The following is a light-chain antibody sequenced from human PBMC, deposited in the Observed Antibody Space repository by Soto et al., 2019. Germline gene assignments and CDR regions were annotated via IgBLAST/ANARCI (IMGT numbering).Light chain of an antibody. Sequence: EIVLTQSPGTLSLSPGERATLSCRASQYLSSSYLVWYQQTPGQAPRLLIYAASSRATGIPDRFSGSGSATEYTLTISRLEPEDFAVYYCQQQGTFGQGTKLEIK. CDR1: QYLSSSY. CDR2: AAS. J-gene: IGKJ2*01. CDR3: QQQGT. V-gene: IGKV3-20*01.